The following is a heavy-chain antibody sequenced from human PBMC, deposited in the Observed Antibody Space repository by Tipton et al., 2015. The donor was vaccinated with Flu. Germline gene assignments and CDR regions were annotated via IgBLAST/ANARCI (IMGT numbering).Heavy chain of an antibody. V-gene: IGHV3-53*01. D-gene: IGHD1-26*01. Sequence: SLRLSCAVSGFTVSSNYMSWVRQAPGKGLEWVSVTYSGGSTYYEDSVKGRFTISRDKSKNTLYPQMNRLRAEDTAVYYCARGGGSYYQIDYWGQGTLVTVSS. J-gene: IGHJ4*02. CDR2: TYSGGST. CDR1: GFTVSSNY. CDR3: ARGGGSYYQIDY.